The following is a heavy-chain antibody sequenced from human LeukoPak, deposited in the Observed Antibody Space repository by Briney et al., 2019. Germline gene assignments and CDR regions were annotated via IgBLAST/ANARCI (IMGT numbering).Heavy chain of an antibody. CDR2: ISAYNGNT. J-gene: IGHJ4*02. CDR1: GYTFSTYG. V-gene: IGHV1-18*01. CDR3: ARDGELELLDY. Sequence: ASVKVSCKASGYTFSTYGISWVRQAPGQGLEWMGWISAYNGNTNSAPNLQGRVTMTTDTSTSTAYMELGSLRSDDTAVYYCARDGELELLDYWGQGTLVTISS. D-gene: IGHD1-7*01.